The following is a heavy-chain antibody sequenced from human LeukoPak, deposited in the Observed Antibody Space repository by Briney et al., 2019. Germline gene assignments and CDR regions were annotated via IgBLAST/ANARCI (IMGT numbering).Heavy chain of an antibody. CDR2: IYHSGST. Sequence: SQTLSLTCAVSGGSISSGGYSWSWIRQPPGRGLEWLGYIYHSGSTYYNPSLKSRVTISVDRSKNQFSLKLSSVTAADTAVYYCARAQTGIYYGMDVWGQGTTVTVSS. V-gene: IGHV4-30-2*01. D-gene: IGHD3-9*01. CDR1: GGSISSGGYS. CDR3: ARAQTGIYYGMDV. J-gene: IGHJ6*02.